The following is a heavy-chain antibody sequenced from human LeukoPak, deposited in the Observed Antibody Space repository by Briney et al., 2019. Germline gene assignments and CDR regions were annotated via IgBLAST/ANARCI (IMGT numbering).Heavy chain of an antibody. CDR1: GYSFTNYW. CDR2: IYPGDSDT. J-gene: IGHJ3*02. V-gene: IGHV5-51*01. D-gene: IGHD4-17*01. CDR3: ARRLYGDYLDAFDI. Sequence: GESLKISCQASGYSFTNYWIGWVRQMPGKGLEWMAIIYPGDSDTRYSPSFQGQVTISADKSISTAYLQWTSLKASDTAMYYCARRLYGDYLDAFDIWGQGTMVTVSS.